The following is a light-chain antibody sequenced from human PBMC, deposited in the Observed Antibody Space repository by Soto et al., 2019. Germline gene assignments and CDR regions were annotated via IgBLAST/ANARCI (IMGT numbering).Light chain of an antibody. V-gene: IGLV2-23*02. J-gene: IGLJ2*01. Sequence: QSVLTQPASVSGSPGQSITISCTGTSSDVGSYNLVSWYQQHPGKAPKLMIYEVSKRPSGVSNRFSGSKSGNTASLTISGLQAEDEADHYCCSYAGSSTSWVFGGGTKLTVL. CDR3: CSYAGSSTSWV. CDR2: EVS. CDR1: SSDVGSYNL.